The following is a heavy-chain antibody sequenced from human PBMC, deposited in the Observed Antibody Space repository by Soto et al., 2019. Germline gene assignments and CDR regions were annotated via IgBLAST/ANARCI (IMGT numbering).Heavy chain of an antibody. CDR1: GGSISGSSHF. Sequence: PSETLSLTCTVSGGSISGSSHFWGWIRQPPGKGLEWLGRIQYSGTTYYNPSLKSRVTISVDTSKNQFSLKLNSVTAADTAVYYCSRRSPSRVEPRLGYYGMDVWGQGTTVTVSS. CDR3: SRRSPSRVEPRLGYYGMDV. CDR2: IQYSGTT. D-gene: IGHD2-2*01. J-gene: IGHJ6*02. V-gene: IGHV4-39*01.